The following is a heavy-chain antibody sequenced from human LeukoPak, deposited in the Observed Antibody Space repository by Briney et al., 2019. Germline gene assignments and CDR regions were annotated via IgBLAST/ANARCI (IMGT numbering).Heavy chain of an antibody. CDR1: GGSISSYY. D-gene: IGHD6-13*01. Sequence: SETLSLTCTVSGGSISSYYWSWIRQPPGKGLEWIGYIYTSGSTNYNPSLKSRVTISVDTSKNQFSLKLSSVTAADTAVYYCARHPRRQWIAARSGYYYYYYMDVWGKGTTVTVSS. J-gene: IGHJ6*03. CDR3: ARHPRRQWIAARSGYYYYYYMDV. V-gene: IGHV4-4*09. CDR2: IYTSGST.